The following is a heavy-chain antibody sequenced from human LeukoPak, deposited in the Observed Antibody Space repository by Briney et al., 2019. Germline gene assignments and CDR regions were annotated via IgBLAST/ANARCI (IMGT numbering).Heavy chain of an antibody. V-gene: IGHV3-74*01. D-gene: IGHD3-16*02. CDR1: GFTFSCYW. CDR3: ARPIVTAGTFQSYFDL. Sequence: SGGSLRLSCAASGFTFSCYWMDWVRRGPGKGRVCVSRVNSDGRSTLYADAVEGRFTISRDNAKNTLSLQMNSLRAEDTAVYYCARPIVTAGTFQSYFDLWGRGNLVTVSS. J-gene: IGHJ2*01. CDR2: VNSDGRST.